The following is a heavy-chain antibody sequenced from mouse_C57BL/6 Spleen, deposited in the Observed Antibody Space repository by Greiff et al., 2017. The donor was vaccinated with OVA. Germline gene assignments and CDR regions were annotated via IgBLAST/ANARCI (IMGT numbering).Heavy chain of an antibody. CDR2: IYPRSGNT. CDR3: ARPYYDYDVDY. V-gene: IGHV1-81*01. D-gene: IGHD2-4*01. CDR1: GYTFTSYG. Sequence: QVQLKESGAELARPGASVKLPCKASGYTFTSYGISWVKQRTGQGLEWIGEIYPRSGNTYYNEKFKGKATLTADKSSSTAYMELRSLTSEDSAVYFCARPYYDYDVDYWGQGTTLTVSS. J-gene: IGHJ2*01.